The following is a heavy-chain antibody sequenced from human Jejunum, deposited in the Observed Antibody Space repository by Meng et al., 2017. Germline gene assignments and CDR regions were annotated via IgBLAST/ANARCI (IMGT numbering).Heavy chain of an antibody. V-gene: IGHV4-34*01. CDR2: ISHSGST. Sequence: QAPLQRWGGGRWKPSASLSPTAAVSGGSLKDFYWNWIRQPPGKGLEWIGEISHSGSTNYNPSLKSRVTISVDRSQNQLSLKLTSVSGTDTAVYFCARALGAYGDSGFAYWGQGALVTVSS. CDR1: GGSLKDFY. CDR3: ARALGAYGDSGFAY. D-gene: IGHD4-17*01. J-gene: IGHJ4*02.